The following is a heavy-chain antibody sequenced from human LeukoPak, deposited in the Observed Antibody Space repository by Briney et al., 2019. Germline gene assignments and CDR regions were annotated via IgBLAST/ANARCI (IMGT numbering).Heavy chain of an antibody. CDR2: ISVRRGNT. CDR1: GFTFSSYG. J-gene: IGHJ4*02. V-gene: IGHV3-23*01. CDR3: AKVVDYYDSLDYFDY. D-gene: IGHD3-22*01. Sequence: GGSLRLSCAASGFTFSSYGMSWVRQAPGKGLEWVSAISVRRGNTYYADSVKGRFTISRDNSKNTLYLQMNSLRAEDTAVYYCAKVVDYYDSLDYFDYWGQGTLVTVSS.